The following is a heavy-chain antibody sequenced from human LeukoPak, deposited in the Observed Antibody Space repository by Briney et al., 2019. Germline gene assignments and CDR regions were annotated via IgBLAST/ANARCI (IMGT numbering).Heavy chain of an antibody. D-gene: IGHD1-14*01. Sequence: GGSLRLSCAASGFTFSSYEMNWVRQAPGKGLEWVSYISSSGTAIYYADSVKGRFTISRDTAKNSLYLQMNSLRAEDTALYYCARDTEPDAFDIWGQGTMVTVSS. CDR3: ARDTEPDAFDI. J-gene: IGHJ3*02. CDR2: ISSSGTAI. CDR1: GFTFSSYE. V-gene: IGHV3-48*03.